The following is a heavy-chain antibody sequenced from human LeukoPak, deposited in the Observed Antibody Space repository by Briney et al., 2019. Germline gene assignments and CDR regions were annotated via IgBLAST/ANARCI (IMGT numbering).Heavy chain of an antibody. CDR3: ARGDLNYYDSSGYYP. Sequence: GASVKVSCKASGYTFTSYDINWVRQATGQGLEWMGWMNPNSGNTGYAQKFQGRVTMTRNTSISTACMELSSLRSEDTAVYYCARGDLNYYDSSGYYPWGQRTLVTVSS. J-gene: IGHJ5*02. CDR1: GYTFTSYD. CDR2: MNPNSGNT. D-gene: IGHD3-22*01. V-gene: IGHV1-8*01.